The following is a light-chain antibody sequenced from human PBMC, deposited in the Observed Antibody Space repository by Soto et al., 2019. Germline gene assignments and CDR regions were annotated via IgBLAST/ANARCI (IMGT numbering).Light chain of an antibody. CDR3: SSYAGSNNYV. J-gene: IGLJ1*01. CDR1: SSDVGGYNY. Sequence: QSALTQPPSASGSPGQPVTISCTGTSSDVGGYNYVSWYQQHPGKAPKLMIYEVTKRPSGVPDRFSGSKSGNTASLTVPGLQAEDEADYYCSSYAGSNNYVFGTGTKVTVL. V-gene: IGLV2-8*01. CDR2: EVT.